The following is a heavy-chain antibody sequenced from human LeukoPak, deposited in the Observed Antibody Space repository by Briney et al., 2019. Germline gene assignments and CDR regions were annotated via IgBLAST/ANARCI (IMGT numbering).Heavy chain of an antibody. CDR1: GDSINRDY. V-gene: IGHV4-4*07. Sequence: SETLSLTRTVSGDSINRDYWSWIRQPAGRGLEWIGRIHTSGSTNYNPSLKSRLTMSVDTSKNQFSLNLNSVTAADTAVYYCATAGGVGNSQIESWAQGTLVTVSS. D-gene: IGHD3-16*01. CDR3: ATAGGVGNSQIES. CDR2: IHTSGST. J-gene: IGHJ4*02.